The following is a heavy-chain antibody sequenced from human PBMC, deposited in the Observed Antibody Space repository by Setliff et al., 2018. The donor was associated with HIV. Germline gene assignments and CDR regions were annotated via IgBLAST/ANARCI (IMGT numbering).Heavy chain of an antibody. D-gene: IGHD1-26*01. V-gene: IGHV4-39*02. CDR3: AREGTYSGTYWVRRVASFDI. CDR2: IYFSGTT. CDR1: GGSISSGSYY. J-gene: IGHJ3*02. Sequence: SETLSLTCTVSGGSISSGSYYWGWIRQPPGKGLEWIGSIYFSGTTYYNPSLESRVTISVDTSKNHFSLKLSSVTAADTAVYYCAREGTYSGTYWVRRVASFDIWGQGTMVTV.